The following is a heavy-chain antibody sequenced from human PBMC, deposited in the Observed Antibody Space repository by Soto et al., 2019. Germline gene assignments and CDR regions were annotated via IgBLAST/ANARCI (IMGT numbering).Heavy chain of an antibody. J-gene: IGHJ6*03. D-gene: IGHD3-3*01. Sequence: EVQLLESGGGLVQPGGSLRLSCAASGFTFSSYAMSWVRQAPGKGLEWVSAISGSGGSTYYADSVKGRFTISRDNSKNTLYLQMNSLRAEDTAVYYCAKDVLRFLEWLTYYYYYCMDVWGKGTTVTVSS. CDR1: GFTFSSYA. V-gene: IGHV3-23*01. CDR2: ISGSGGST. CDR3: AKDVLRFLEWLTYYYYYCMDV.